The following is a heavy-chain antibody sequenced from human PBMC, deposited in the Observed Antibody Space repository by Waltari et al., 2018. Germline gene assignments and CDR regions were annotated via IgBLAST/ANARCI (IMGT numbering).Heavy chain of an antibody. CDR2: INTDGGNL. V-gene: IGHV3-74*01. J-gene: IGHJ6*04. Sequence: LQLQESGPGLVKPSETLSLTCTVSGGSISSSSYYWGWIRQPPGKGLVWVSRINTDGGNLRYADSVKGRFTISRDNAKNTLYLEMNSLRVEDTAVYYCARGPVDGPNWFEPWGKGTTVTVSS. D-gene: IGHD3-10*01. CDR1: GGSISSSSYY. CDR3: ARGPVDGPNWFEP.